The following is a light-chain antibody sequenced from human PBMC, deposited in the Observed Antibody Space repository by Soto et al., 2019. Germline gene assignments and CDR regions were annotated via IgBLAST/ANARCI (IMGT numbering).Light chain of an antibody. CDR1: SGHINYA. V-gene: IGLV4-69*01. CDR3: QTWGTGIQV. J-gene: IGLJ2*01. Sequence: QSVLTQSPSASASLGASVKVTCTLSSGHINYAIAWHQQQPEKGPRYLMKINSDGSHSKGDGIPDRFSGSRSGAERYLTISGLQSEDEADYYCQTWGTGIQVFGGGTKLTVL. CDR2: INSDGSH.